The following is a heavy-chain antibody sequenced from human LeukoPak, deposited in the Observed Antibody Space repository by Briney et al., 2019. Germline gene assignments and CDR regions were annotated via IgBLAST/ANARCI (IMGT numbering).Heavy chain of an antibody. J-gene: IGHJ4*02. CDR1: GGNFRNYG. Sequence: SVKVSCKASGGNFRNYGFHWVRQAPGQGLEWMGGIIPIVGTAKYAQKFQGRVTITADESTSTAYMELSSLRSEDTAVYYCARALGYSSSWEYFDYWGQGTLVTVSS. V-gene: IGHV1-69*01. CDR3: ARALGYSSSWEYFDY. CDR2: IIPIVGTA. D-gene: IGHD6-13*01.